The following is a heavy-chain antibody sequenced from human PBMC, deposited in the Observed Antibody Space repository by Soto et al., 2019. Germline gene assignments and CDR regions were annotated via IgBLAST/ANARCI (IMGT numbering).Heavy chain of an antibody. CDR1: GFTFRIYW. CDR2: INSEGTTT. CDR3: GRAPGGTGIVDY. Sequence: GGSLILSCAASGFTFRIYWRQWVRQVPVKGLLWVSRINSEGTTTTYADSVKGRFTILRDNAKNTLYLQMNSVRAEDTAVYYCGRAPGGTGIVDYWGQGTLVTVSS. V-gene: IGHV3-74*01. D-gene: IGHD7-27*01. J-gene: IGHJ4*01.